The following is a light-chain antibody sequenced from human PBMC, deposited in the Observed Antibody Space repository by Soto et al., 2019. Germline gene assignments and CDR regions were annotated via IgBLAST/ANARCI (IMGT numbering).Light chain of an antibody. J-gene: IGKJ2*01. CDR3: QQSYRSPYT. CDR1: QSINIY. Sequence: IQMTQSPSSLSASVGDSVTVTCRASQSINIYLNWYQQKPGKAPTLLIYGASSLQSGVPSRFTGGGYRTEFTLTISSLQPEDFATYYCQQSYRSPYTFGHGTKLEIK. CDR2: GAS. V-gene: IGKV1-39*01.